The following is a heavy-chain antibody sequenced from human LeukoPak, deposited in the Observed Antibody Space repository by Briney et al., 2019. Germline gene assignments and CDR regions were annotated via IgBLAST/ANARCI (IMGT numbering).Heavy chain of an antibody. D-gene: IGHD6-13*01. CDR3: AKLIAAAGRFDY. Sequence: GGSLRLSCAASGFTFGSYGMHWVRQAPGKGLEWVAVISYDGSNKYYADSVKGRFTISRDNSKNTLYLQMNSLRAEDTAVYYCAKLIAAAGRFDYWGQGTLVTVSS. CDR1: GFTFGSYG. CDR2: ISYDGSNK. J-gene: IGHJ4*02. V-gene: IGHV3-30*18.